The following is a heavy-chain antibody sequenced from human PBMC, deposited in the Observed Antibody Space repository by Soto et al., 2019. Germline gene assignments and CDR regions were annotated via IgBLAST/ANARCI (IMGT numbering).Heavy chain of an antibody. CDR3: STHFFPDYGLNYGMDV. Sequence: PGELLKISYKGSGYNFISYWIGRVRQISGKDLEWMGIIYPGDSDTRYSPSFQGQVTISADKSISTAYLQWSSLQASETAMYYCSTHFFPDYGLNYGMDVWGQGTTVTVSS. D-gene: IGHD4-17*01. J-gene: IGHJ6*02. V-gene: IGHV5-51*01. CDR1: GYNFISYW. CDR2: IYPGDSDT.